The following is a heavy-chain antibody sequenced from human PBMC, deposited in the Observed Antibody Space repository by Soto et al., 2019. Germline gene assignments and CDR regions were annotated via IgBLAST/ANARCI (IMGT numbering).Heavy chain of an antibody. J-gene: IGHJ4*02. CDR1: GYTFTSYY. CDR2: INPSGGST. V-gene: IGHV1-46*01. D-gene: IGHD1-26*01. Sequence: DLVTVSCKASGYTFTSYYMHWVRQAPGQGLEWMGIINPSGGSTSYAQKFQGRVTMTRDTSTSTVYMELSSLRSEDTALIYCGRDEVGAAILLYYWGQGCPGNVS. CDR3: GRDEVGAAILLYY.